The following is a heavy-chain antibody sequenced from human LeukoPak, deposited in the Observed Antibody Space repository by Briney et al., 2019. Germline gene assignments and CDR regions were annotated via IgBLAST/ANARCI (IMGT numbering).Heavy chain of an antibody. CDR2: IHYSGTI. J-gene: IGHJ4*02. D-gene: IGHD3-22*01. V-gene: IGHV4-38-2*02. CDR3: ARDGAGSGYSFDY. CDR1: GYSISTGYF. Sequence: SETLSLTCSVSGYSISTGYFWVWIRQPPGKGPEWIGNIHYSGTIYYNPSLNSRVAISVDTSKNQFFLSLSSVTAADTAIYYCARDGAGSGYSFDYWGLGILVTVSS.